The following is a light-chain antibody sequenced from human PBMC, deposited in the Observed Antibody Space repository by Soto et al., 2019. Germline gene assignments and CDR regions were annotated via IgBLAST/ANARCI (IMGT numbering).Light chain of an antibody. Sequence: QSALTQPASVSGSPGKSITISCTGTSSDVGSYNLVSWYQHHPGKAPKLMIYEGIEGPSGAPNRFSGSKSGNTASLTISGLQAEDEADYYCCSYAGSSTLVFGGGTKLTVL. CDR2: EGI. CDR1: SSDVGSYNL. CDR3: CSYAGSSTLV. V-gene: IGLV2-23*01. J-gene: IGLJ2*01.